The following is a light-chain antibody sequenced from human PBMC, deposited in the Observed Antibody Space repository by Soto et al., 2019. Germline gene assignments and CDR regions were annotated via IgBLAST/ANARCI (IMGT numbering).Light chain of an antibody. CDR2: AAS. V-gene: IGKV1-27*01. CDR1: QDIRNF. CDR3: QKYSSVPV. Sequence: DSLMRQSPTSVSASVGDRGTITCRASQDIRNFVAWYQQKPGKAPKLLIYAASTLQSGVPSRFSGSGSGTDFTLTINSLQPEDVATYSCQKYSSVPVFGPGTKVEIK. J-gene: IGKJ3*01.